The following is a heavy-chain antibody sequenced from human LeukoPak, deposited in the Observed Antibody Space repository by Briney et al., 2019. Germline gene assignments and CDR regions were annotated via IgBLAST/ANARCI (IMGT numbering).Heavy chain of an antibody. CDR3: ASSSWALFNY. J-gene: IGHJ4*02. CDR2: IYHSGST. D-gene: IGHD6-13*01. CDR1: GYSISSGYY. Sequence: SETLSLTCAVSGYSISSGYYWGWLRQPPGKGLEGIGSIYHSGSTYYNPSLKSRVTISVDTSKNQFSLKLSSVTAADTAVYYCASSSWALFNYWGQGTLVTVSS. V-gene: IGHV4-38-2*01.